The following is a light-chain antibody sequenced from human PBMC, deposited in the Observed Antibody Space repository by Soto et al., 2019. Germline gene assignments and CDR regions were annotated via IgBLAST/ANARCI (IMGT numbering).Light chain of an antibody. Sequence: QSALTQPASVSGSPGQSITISCTGTSSDVGGYKYVSWYQQHPGKATKLMIYEVSNRPSGVSHRFSGSKSGNTASLTISGLQGEDEDDYYCSSYTSSTTVVFGGGTKLTVL. J-gene: IGLJ2*01. CDR3: SSYTSSTTVV. CDR1: SSDVGGYKY. CDR2: EVS. V-gene: IGLV2-14*01.